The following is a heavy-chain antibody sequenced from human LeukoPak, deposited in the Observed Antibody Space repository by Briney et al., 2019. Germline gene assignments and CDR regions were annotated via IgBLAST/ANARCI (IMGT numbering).Heavy chain of an antibody. J-gene: IGHJ4*02. V-gene: IGHV4-39*02. CDR2: IYYSGST. D-gene: IGHD3-10*01. Sequence: SETLSLTCTASGCSISSSNYYWGRIRPPPGKGLEWIRSIYYSGSTYNNPSLKSRVAISVDTSKNRFSLKLSSVTDADTAVYYCASRPTFYYGSGSYPRRFYDYWGQGTLVTVSS. CDR3: ASRPTFYYGSGSYPRRFYDY. CDR1: GCSISSSNYY.